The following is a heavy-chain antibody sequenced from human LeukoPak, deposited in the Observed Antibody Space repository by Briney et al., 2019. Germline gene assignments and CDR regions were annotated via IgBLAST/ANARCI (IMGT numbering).Heavy chain of an antibody. V-gene: IGHV3-30*01. CDR2: ISYDGSNK. D-gene: IGHD1-26*01. CDR3: AREFSGANEDAFDI. CDR1: GFTFSSYA. Sequence: PGGSLRLSCAASGFTFSSYAMHWVRQAPGKGLEWVAVISYDGSNKYYADSVKGRFTISRDDSKNTLYLQMNSLRAEDTAVYYCAREFSGANEDAFDIWGQGTMVTVSS. J-gene: IGHJ3*02.